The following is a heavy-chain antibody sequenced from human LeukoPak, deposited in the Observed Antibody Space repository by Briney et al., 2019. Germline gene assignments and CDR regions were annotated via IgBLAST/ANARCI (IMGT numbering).Heavy chain of an antibody. D-gene: IGHD6-19*01. CDR1: GGSFSGYY. Sequence: SETLSLTCAVYGGSFSGYYWSWIRQPPGKGLEWIGEINHSGSTNYNPSLKSRVTISVDTSKNQFSLKLSSVTAADTAVYYCAREVAVAANGSLYFDYWGQGTLVTVSS. CDR3: AREVAVAANGSLYFDY. V-gene: IGHV4-34*01. J-gene: IGHJ4*02. CDR2: INHSGST.